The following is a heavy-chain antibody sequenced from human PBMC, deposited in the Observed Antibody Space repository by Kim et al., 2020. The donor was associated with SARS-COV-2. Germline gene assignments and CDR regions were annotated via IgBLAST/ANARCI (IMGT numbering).Heavy chain of an antibody. D-gene: IGHD2-2*01. V-gene: IGHV3-21*01. CDR1: GFTFSSYS. J-gene: IGHJ4*02. CDR3: ARDKERYCSSTSCYKGGLGY. CDR2: ISSSSSYI. Sequence: GGSLRLSCAASGFTFSSYSMNWVRQAPGKGLEWVSSISSSSSYIYYADSVKGRFTISRDNAKNSLYLQMNSLRAEDTAVYYCARDKERYCSSTSCYKGGLGYWGQGTLVTVSS.